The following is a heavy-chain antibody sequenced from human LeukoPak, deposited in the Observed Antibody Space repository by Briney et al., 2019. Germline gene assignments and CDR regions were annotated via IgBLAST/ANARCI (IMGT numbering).Heavy chain of an antibody. D-gene: IGHD6-6*01. CDR1: GGSISSYY. J-gene: IGHJ4*02. CDR2: IYYSGST. Sequence: SETLSLTCTVPGGSISSYYWSWIRQPPGKGLEWIGYIYYSGSTNYNPSLKSRVTISVDTSKNQFSLKLSSVTAADTAVYYCARSFRSSPFDYWGQGTLVTVSS. CDR3: ARSFRSSPFDY. V-gene: IGHV4-59*08.